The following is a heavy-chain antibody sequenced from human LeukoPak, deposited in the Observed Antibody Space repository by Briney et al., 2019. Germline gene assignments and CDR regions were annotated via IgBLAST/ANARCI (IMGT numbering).Heavy chain of an antibody. D-gene: IGHD4-23*01. V-gene: IGHV4-4*09. CDR2: IYTSGST. J-gene: IGHJ2*01. CDR1: GGSISSYY. CDR3: ARLPGRHGGNPSVGWYFDL. Sequence: SETLSLTCTVSGGSISSYYWSWIRQPPGKGLEWIGYIYTSGSTNYNPSLKSRVTISVDTSKNQFSLKLSSVTAADTAVYYCARLPGRHGGNPSVGWYFDLWGRGTLVTVSS.